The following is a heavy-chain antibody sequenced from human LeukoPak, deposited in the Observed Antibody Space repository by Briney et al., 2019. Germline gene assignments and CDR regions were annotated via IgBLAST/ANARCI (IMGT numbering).Heavy chain of an antibody. D-gene: IGHD3-16*01. J-gene: IGHJ6*03. Sequence: SETLSLTCAVYGGSFSGYYWSWIRQPPGKGLEWIGEINHSGSTNYNPSLKSRVTISIDTSKNQFSLKLSSLTAADTAVYYCARETSQKGAHYMDVWGKGTTVTISS. CDR2: INHSGST. CDR1: GGSFSGYY. V-gene: IGHV4-34*01. CDR3: ARETSQKGAHYMDV.